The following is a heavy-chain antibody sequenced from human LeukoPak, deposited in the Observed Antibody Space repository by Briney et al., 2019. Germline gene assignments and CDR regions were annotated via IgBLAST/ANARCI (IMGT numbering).Heavy chain of an antibody. CDR3: ARRGESTNYGDYRFDS. J-gene: IGHJ4*02. Sequence: GGSLRLSCAASGFIFSQYSINWVRQAPGKGLEWVSHIRSTGDTFYADSVKGRFTISRDNARNSLYLQMNSLRAEDTAVYYCARRGESTNYGDYRFDSWGQGTLVTVSS. D-gene: IGHD4-17*01. CDR2: IRSTGDT. V-gene: IGHV3-48*01. CDR1: GFIFSQYS.